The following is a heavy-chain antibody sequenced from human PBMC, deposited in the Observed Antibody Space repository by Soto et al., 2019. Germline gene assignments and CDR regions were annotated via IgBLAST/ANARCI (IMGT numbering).Heavy chain of an antibody. CDR3: AKAGGAGSYKRGMDV. J-gene: IGHJ6*02. CDR2: ISSSSSTI. CDR1: GFTFSSYS. V-gene: IGHV3-48*01. D-gene: IGHD3-10*01. Sequence: PGGSLRLSCAASGFTFSSYSMNWVRQAPGKGLEWVSYISSSSSTIYYADSVKGRFTISRDNSKNTLDLQMNSPRAEDTAVYYCAKAGGAGSYKRGMDVWGQGTTVTVSS.